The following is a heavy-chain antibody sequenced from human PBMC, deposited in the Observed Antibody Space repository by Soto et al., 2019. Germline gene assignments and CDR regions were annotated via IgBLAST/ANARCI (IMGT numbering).Heavy chain of an antibody. CDR3: ARDKITGLFAY. Sequence: QVQLQQWGAGLLKPSETLSLTCAVYGGSFSGYDWTWIRQPPGTGLEWIGEINHSGSTNYNPSLKSRVPISVDTSKNQFSLKLTSVPAADTAVYYCARDKITGLFAYWGQGTLVTVSS. J-gene: IGHJ4*02. D-gene: IGHD2-8*02. CDR1: GGSFSGYD. V-gene: IGHV4-34*01. CDR2: INHSGST.